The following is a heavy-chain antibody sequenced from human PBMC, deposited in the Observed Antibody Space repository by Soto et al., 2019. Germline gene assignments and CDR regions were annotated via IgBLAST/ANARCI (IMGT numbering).Heavy chain of an antibody. Sequence: EVQLVESGGGLVQPGGSLRLSCAATGFTVSSYWMSWVRQAPGKGLEWVAKIKQDGSEKHYVDSVKGRFTISRDNAKNSLYLQMNSLRAEDTAVYYCARGGRYRFDYWGQGTLVIVSS. CDR1: GFTVSSYW. J-gene: IGHJ4*02. V-gene: IGHV3-7*04. CDR2: IKQDGSEK. CDR3: ARGGRYRFDY. D-gene: IGHD3-16*02.